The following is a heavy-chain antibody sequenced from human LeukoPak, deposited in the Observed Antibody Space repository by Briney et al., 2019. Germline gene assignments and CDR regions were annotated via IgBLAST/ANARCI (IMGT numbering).Heavy chain of an antibody. J-gene: IGHJ5*02. V-gene: IGHV4-34*01. D-gene: IGHD3-3*01. CDR1: GGSFSGHY. CDR3: ARAISWWFDP. CDR2: INHSGST. Sequence: SETLSLTCAVYGGSFSGHYWSWIRQPPGKGLEWIGEINHSGSTNYNPSLKSRVTISVDTSKNQFSLKLSSVTAADTAVYCCARAISWWFDPWGQGTLVTVSS.